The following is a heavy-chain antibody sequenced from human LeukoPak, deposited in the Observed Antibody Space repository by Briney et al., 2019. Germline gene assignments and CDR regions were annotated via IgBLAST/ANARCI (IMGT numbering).Heavy chain of an antibody. J-gene: IGHJ4*02. V-gene: IGHV4-38-2*02. CDR1: GYSISSGYY. CDR3: ARIHYDYVWGSYRYNGVYYFDY. Sequence: PSETLSLTCSVSGYSISSGYYWGWIRQPPGKGLEWIGSIYYSGSTYYNPSLKSRVTISVDTSKNQFSLKLSSVTAADTAVYYCARIHYDYVWGSYRYNGVYYFDYWGQGTLVTVSS. CDR2: IYYSGST. D-gene: IGHD3-16*02.